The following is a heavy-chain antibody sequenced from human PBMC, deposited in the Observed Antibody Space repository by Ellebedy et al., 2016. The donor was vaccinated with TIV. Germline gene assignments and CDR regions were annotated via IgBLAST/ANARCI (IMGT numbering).Heavy chain of an antibody. CDR1: GGSVSSHC. D-gene: IGHD4-17*01. CDR2: FCFGETT. V-gene: IGHV4-4*07. Sequence: MPSETLSLTCSVSGGSVSSHCWSWIRQSAGKGLEWFGRFCFGETTNYNPSLKSRLTMSVDTSKNQFSLRLSSLTAADTAVYYCASDVGPTTVLDYWGQGTLVRVSS. CDR3: ASDVGPTTVLDY. J-gene: IGHJ4*02.